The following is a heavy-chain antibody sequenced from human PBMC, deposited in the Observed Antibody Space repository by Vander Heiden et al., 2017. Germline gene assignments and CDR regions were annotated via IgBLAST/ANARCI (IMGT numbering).Heavy chain of an antibody. CDR2: IKSKTDGGTT. CDR1: GFTFSNAW. J-gene: IGHJ6*02. CDR3: TSTFPSYFDWLFSYYGMDV. V-gene: IGHV3-15*01. D-gene: IGHD3-9*01. Sequence: EVQLVESGGGLVKPGGSLRLSCVASGFTFSNAWMSWVRQGPGKGLEWVGRIKSKTDGGTTDYAAPVKGRFTISRDDSKNTLYLQMNSLKPEDTAVYYCTSTFPSYFDWLFSYYGMDVWGQGTTVTVSS.